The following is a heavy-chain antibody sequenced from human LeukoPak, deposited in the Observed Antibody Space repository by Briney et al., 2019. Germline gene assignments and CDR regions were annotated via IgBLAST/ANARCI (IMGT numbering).Heavy chain of an antibody. D-gene: IGHD3-10*01. Sequence: GGSLRLSCAASGFTFSSYAMSWVRQAPGKGLEWFSYISGDSDTVYYTDSVKGRFIISGDNAKKSLYLQMNSLRAEDTAVYYCARQRFGQYFDNWGRGTLVTVSS. J-gene: IGHJ4*02. V-gene: IGHV3-48*04. CDR1: GFTFSSYA. CDR2: ISGDSDTV. CDR3: ARQRFGQYFDN.